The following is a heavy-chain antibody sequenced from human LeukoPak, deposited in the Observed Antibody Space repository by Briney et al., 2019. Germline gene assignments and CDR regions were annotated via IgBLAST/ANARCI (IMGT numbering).Heavy chain of an antibody. J-gene: IGHJ6*03. CDR2: IYHSGIT. CDR3: ARTTMVRGTYYMDV. V-gene: IGHV4-38-2*02. Sequence: ASETLSLTCTVSGYSIRSGFYWGWIRQPPGKGLEWIGNIYHSGITYYTPSLKSRVTISVDTSKNQFSLKLSSVTAADTAVYYCARTTMVRGTYYMDVWGKGTTVTISS. D-gene: IGHD3-10*01. CDR1: GYSIRSGFY.